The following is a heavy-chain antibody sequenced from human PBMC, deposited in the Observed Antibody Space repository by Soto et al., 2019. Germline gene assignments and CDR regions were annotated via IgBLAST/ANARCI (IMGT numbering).Heavy chain of an antibody. CDR2: ISSSGGST. CDR1: GFTFSTYA. D-gene: IGHD2-15*01. CDR3: ATHRGGYCSGSSCTRRSFDF. Sequence: PGGSLRLSCAASGFTFSTYAMSWVRQPPAKGLEWVSAISSSGGSTYYADSAKGRFTISRDNSRNTLSLQLITLRAEDTAVYYCATHRGGYCSGSSCTRRSFDFWGQGTLVTVSS. J-gene: IGHJ4*02. V-gene: IGHV3-23*01.